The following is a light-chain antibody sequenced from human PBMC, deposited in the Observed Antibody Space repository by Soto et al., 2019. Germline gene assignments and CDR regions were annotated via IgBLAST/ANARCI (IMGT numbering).Light chain of an antibody. Sequence: EIVMTQSPGTLSVSPGERATLSCRASQSLSSRNLAWYQQKPGQAPRLLIYGASSRATGIPDRFSGSGSGTDFTLTISRLEPEDFAVYYCQQYGSSPRTFGQGTKVDIK. CDR3: QQYGSSPRT. CDR1: QSLSSRN. J-gene: IGKJ1*01. V-gene: IGKV3-20*01. CDR2: GAS.